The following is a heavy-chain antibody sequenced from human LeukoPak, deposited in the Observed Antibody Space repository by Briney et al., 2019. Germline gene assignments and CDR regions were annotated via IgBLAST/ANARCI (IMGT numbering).Heavy chain of an antibody. CDR1: GFTFSSYS. Sequence: PGGSLRLSCAASGFTFSSYSMNWVRQAPGKGLEWASSISTSSSYINYADSVKGRFTISRDNAKKSLYLQMNSLRAEDTAVYYCARGGDIVVVPADEPCDYWGQGTLVTVSS. CDR2: ISTSSSYI. D-gene: IGHD2-2*01. J-gene: IGHJ4*02. CDR3: ARGGDIVVVPADEPCDY. V-gene: IGHV3-21*01.